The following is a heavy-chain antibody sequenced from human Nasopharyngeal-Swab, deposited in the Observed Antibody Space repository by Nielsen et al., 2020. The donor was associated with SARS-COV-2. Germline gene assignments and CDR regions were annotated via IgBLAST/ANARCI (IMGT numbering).Heavy chain of an antibody. Sequence: GESLKISCAASGFRFSSYVLTWVRQAPGKGLEWVSSIYGGGDTYYADSVKGRFTISRDNSKNTFYLQMNSLRAEDTAFYYCAADSGRNSGWFHWGQGTLVTVSS. D-gene: IGHD6-19*01. J-gene: IGHJ4*01. CDR3: AADSGRNSGWFH. CDR2: IYGGGDT. V-gene: IGHV3-23*01. CDR1: GFRFSSYV.